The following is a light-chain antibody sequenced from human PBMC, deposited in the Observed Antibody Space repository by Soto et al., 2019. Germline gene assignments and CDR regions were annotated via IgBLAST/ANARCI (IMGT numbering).Light chain of an antibody. CDR1: SGHRSYA. V-gene: IGLV4-69*02. J-gene: IGLJ2*01. Sequence: QLVLTQSPSASASLGASVKLTCTLSSGHRSYAIAWHQQQPGKGPRSLMNLNNDGSHTKGDGIPDRFSGSSSGAERYLTISSLQSDDEADYYCQTWDTDTVVFGGGTKLTVL. CDR2: LNNDGSH. CDR3: QTWDTDTVV.